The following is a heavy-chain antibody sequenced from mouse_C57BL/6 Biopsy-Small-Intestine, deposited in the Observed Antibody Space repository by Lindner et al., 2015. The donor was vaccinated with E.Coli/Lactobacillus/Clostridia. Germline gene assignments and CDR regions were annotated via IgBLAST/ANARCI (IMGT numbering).Heavy chain of an antibody. D-gene: IGHD2-4*01. Sequence: VQLQESGPELVKPGASVKMSCKASGYTFTNYWIGWAKQRPGHGLEWIGDIYPGGGYTNYNEKFKGKATLTADKSSSTAYMQFSSLTSEDSAIYYCARWDYDEGFAYWGQGTLVTVSA. CDR1: GYTFTNYW. CDR2: IYPGGGYT. CDR3: ARWDYDEGFAY. V-gene: IGHV1-63*01. J-gene: IGHJ3*01.